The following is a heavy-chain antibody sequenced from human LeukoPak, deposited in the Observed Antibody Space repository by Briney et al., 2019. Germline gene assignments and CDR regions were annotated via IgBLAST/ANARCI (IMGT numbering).Heavy chain of an antibody. Sequence: SETLYLTCTVSGVSICRGGYDRSWISQPPGKVLSLIGYVYYSGSPYYNPSLKSRVTITVDTSKNQFSLKLSSVTAADTVFFKQKTAYEMATRVDYWGQGTLVTVSS. CDR1: GVSICRGGYD. CDR3: KTAYEMATRVDY. V-gene: IGHV4-31*03. D-gene: IGHD5-24*01. J-gene: IGHJ4*02. CDR2: VYYSGSP.